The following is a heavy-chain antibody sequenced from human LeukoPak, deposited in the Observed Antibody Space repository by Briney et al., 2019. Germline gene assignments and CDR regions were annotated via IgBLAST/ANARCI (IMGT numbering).Heavy chain of an antibody. CDR3: ARDGGMVATRDPR. D-gene: IGHD5-12*01. V-gene: IGHV4-39*02. J-gene: IGHJ4*02. CDR2: IFYSGNT. CDR1: GASINSSSYY. Sequence: SETLSLTCTVSGASINSSSYYWAWIRQPPGKGLDWIGSIFYSGNTYYNPSLKSRVTISVDTSKNQFSLNLSSVTAADTAVYYCARDGGMVATRDPRWGQGTLVTVSS.